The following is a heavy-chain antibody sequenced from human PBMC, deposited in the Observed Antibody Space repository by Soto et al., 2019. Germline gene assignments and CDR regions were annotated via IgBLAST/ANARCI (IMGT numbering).Heavy chain of an antibody. CDR1: GYSFTTYW. CDR2: IDPSDSYT. V-gene: IGHV5-10-1*01. Sequence: EVQVVQSGAEVKKPGESLRISCKGSGYSFTTYWITWVRQMPGKGLEWMGTIDPSDSYTNYSPSFQGHVTISADKFITTAYLQWSSLKASDTAMYYCATTLASATPLASWGQGTLVTVSS. D-gene: IGHD3-3*02. CDR3: ATTLASATPLAS. J-gene: IGHJ5*02.